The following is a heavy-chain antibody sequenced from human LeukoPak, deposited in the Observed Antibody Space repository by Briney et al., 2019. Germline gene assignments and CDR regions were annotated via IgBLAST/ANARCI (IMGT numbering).Heavy chain of an antibody. CDR1: GLTFSSSW. Sequence: QSGGSLRLSCAVSGLTFSSSWMDWVLQAPGKGLEWVASINPDGNKKYSADSVKGRFTISRDNAENSLYLQMNSLRVEDTAFYYCARDLAYSRLDYWGQGMLVTVSS. D-gene: IGHD5-18*01. J-gene: IGHJ4*02. V-gene: IGHV3-7*01. CDR2: INPDGNKK. CDR3: ARDLAYSRLDY.